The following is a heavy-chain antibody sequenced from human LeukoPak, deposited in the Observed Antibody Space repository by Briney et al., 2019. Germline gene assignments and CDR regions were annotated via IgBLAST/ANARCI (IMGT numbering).Heavy chain of an antibody. V-gene: IGHV1-18*01. J-gene: IGHJ5*02. Sequence: ASLTVSCKASGYTFTSFGFSWLRQAPGQGLEWMGWISTYNGNTYYAQKFQGRIALTTDSSTGTAYLELRRLTSDDTAVYYCARDPTSGNANVRAWFDPWGQGTLVTVSS. CDR1: GYTFTSFG. CDR3: ARDPTSGNANVRAWFDP. CDR2: ISTYNGNT.